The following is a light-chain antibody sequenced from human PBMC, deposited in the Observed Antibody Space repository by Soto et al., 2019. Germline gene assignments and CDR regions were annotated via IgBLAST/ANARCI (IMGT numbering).Light chain of an antibody. Sequence: QSALTQPASVSGSPGQSITISCTGTSSDVGTYKYVSWYQQLPGKAPKLMIYEVIKRPSGVPSRFSGSKSGNTASLTISGLQAEDEADYYCSSYTSSSTLLYVFGTGTKLTVL. CDR3: SSYTSSSTLLYV. J-gene: IGLJ1*01. CDR1: SSDVGTYKY. V-gene: IGLV2-14*03. CDR2: EVI.